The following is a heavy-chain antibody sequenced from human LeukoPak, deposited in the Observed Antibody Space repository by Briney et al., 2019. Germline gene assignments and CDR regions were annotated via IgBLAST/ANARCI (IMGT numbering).Heavy chain of an antibody. Sequence: PSETLSLTCAAYGGSFSGYFWTWIRQPPGKGLEWIGEIDQSGRANYNPSLKTRVTISVDTSKNQFSLNLSSVTAADTAVYYCARAPLHYCETNGYYWYDPWGQGTLVTVSS. V-gene: IGHV4-34*01. CDR3: ARAPLHYCETNGYYWYDP. J-gene: IGHJ5*02. D-gene: IGHD5-18*01. CDR2: IDQSGRA. CDR1: GGSFSGYF.